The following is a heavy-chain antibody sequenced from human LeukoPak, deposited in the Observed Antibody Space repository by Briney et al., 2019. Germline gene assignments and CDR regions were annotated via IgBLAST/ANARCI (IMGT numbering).Heavy chain of an antibody. Sequence: GASVKVSCKASGYTFTGYYMHWVRQAPGQGLEWMGWINPNSGGTNYAQKFQGRVTMTRDTSISTAYMELSRLRSDDTAVYYCARTMGSIAAAGVDYRGQGTLVTVSS. V-gene: IGHV1-2*02. CDR1: GYTFTGYY. CDR2: INPNSGGT. CDR3: ARTMGSIAAAGVDY. J-gene: IGHJ4*02. D-gene: IGHD6-13*01.